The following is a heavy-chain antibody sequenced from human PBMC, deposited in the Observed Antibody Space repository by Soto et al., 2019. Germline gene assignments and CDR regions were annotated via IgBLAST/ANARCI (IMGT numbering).Heavy chain of an antibody. J-gene: IGHJ5*02. CDR3: AKGDNLGPKTGYAFDP. D-gene: IGHD5-12*01. CDR1: GDSVSSNTAS. CDR2: TYFRSKLYN. Sequence: PSQTLSLTCAISGDSVSSNTASWNWIRQSPSRGLEWLGRTYFRSKLYNDYAVSVKSRIIINPDTSNNQFSLQLISVTHEDAAVYFCAKGDNLGPKTGYAFDPWGQGIMVTVSS. V-gene: IGHV6-1*01.